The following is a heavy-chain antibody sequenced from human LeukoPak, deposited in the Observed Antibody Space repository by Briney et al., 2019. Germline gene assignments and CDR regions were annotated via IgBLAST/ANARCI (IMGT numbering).Heavy chain of an antibody. CDR3: AKDPASDGYNWFDY. J-gene: IGHJ4*02. V-gene: IGHV3-43*02. Sequence: GGSLRLSCAASGFTFDDYAMHWVRQAPGKGLEWVSLISGDGGSTYYADSVKGRFTISRDNSKNSLYLQMNSLRTEDTALYYCAKDPASDGYNWFDYWGQGTLVTVSS. CDR2: ISGDGGST. D-gene: IGHD5-24*01. CDR1: GFTFDDYA.